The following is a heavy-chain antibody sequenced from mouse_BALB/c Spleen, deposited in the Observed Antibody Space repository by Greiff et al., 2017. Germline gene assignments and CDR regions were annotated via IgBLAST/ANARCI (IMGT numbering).Heavy chain of an antibody. Sequence: EVQLQESGAGLVELGASLKFSCTASGFTFKGSYMHWVKQTPEQGLEWIGRIDPANGNTYYDAKFQGQATITADTSSNTTCLQLSSLTSEDTAVSYCARGDYAMDYWGQGTSVTVSS. CDR2: IDPANGNT. J-gene: IGHJ4*01. CDR3: ARGDYAMDY. V-gene: IGHV14-3*02. CDR1: GFTFKGSY.